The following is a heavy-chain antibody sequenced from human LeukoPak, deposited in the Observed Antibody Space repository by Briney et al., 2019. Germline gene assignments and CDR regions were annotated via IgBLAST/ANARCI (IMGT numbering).Heavy chain of an antibody. D-gene: IGHD3/OR15-3a*01. Sequence: PSETLSLTCTVSGVSISSSNFYWAWIRQPPGKGLEWIGNIYYSGTTYYNPSLESRVTISLDTSKNQFSLKLSSVTAADTAVYYCARQTGSGLFILPGGQGTLVTVSS. CDR1: GVSISSSNFY. CDR3: ARQTGSGLFILP. V-gene: IGHV4-39*01. CDR2: IYYSGTT. J-gene: IGHJ4*02.